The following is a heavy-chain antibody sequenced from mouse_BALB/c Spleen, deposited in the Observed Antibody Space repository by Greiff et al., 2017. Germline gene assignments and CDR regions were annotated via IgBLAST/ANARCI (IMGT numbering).Heavy chain of an antibody. V-gene: IGHV2-9*02. CDR3: ARGKDRYDSAMDY. J-gene: IGHJ4*01. CDR1: GFSLTSYG. D-gene: IGHD2-14*01. CDR2: IWAGGST. Sequence: QVQLKESGPGLVAPSQSLSITCTVSGFSLTSYGVHWVRQPPGKGLEWLGVIWAGGSTNYNSALMSRLSISKDNSKSQVFLKMNRLQTDDTAMYYCARGKDRYDSAMDYWGQGTSVTVSS.